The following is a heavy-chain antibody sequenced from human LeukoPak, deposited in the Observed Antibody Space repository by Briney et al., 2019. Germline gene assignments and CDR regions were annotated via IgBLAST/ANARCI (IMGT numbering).Heavy chain of an antibody. Sequence: PSQTLSLTCTVSGGSISSGGYYWSWIRQPPGKGLEWIGYIYHSGSTYYNPSLKSRVTISVDRSKNQFSLKLSSVTAADTAVYYCARGIAAGGFDPWGQGTLVTVSS. D-gene: IGHD6-13*01. CDR3: ARGIAAGGFDP. CDR2: IYHSGST. CDR1: GGSISSGGYY. V-gene: IGHV4-30-2*01. J-gene: IGHJ5*02.